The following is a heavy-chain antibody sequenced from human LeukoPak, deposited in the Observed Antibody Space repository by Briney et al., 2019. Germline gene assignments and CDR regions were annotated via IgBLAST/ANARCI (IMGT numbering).Heavy chain of an antibody. Sequence: PSETLSLTCTVSGGSISSYYWSWIRQPPGKGLEWIGYIYYSGSTNYNPSLKSRVTISVDTSKNQFSLKLSSVTAADTAVYYCARRLNDQGYSYGFDYWGQGTLVIVSS. CDR2: IYYSGST. J-gene: IGHJ4*02. CDR1: GGSISSYY. CDR3: ARRLNDQGYSYGFDY. D-gene: IGHD5-18*01. V-gene: IGHV4-59*08.